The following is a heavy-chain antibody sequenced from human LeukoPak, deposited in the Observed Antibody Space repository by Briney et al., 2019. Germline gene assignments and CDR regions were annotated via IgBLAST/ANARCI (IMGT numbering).Heavy chain of an antibody. CDR3: ARETDIVVVPAASERWFDP. Sequence: ASVKVSCKASGYTFTSYYMNWVRQAPGQGLEGMGIINPSGGSTSYAQKFQGRVTMTRDTSTSTVYMELSSLRSEDTAVYYCARETDIVVVPAASERWFDPWGQGTLVTVSS. D-gene: IGHD2-2*01. J-gene: IGHJ5*02. V-gene: IGHV1-46*03. CDR2: INPSGGST. CDR1: GYTFTSYY.